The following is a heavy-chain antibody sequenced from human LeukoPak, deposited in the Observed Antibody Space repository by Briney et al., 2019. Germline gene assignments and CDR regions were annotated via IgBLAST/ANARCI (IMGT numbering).Heavy chain of an antibody. CDR2: IWYDGKNK. CDR3: AGESDYGDYVVSY. J-gene: IGHJ4*02. D-gene: IGHD4-17*01. Sequence: PGGSLRLSCAASGFSFSSYGMHWVRQAPGKGPEWVAVIWYDGKNKYYADSVKGRFTISRDNLKNTLYLQLNSLRAEDTAVYYCAGESDYGDYVVSYWGQGTLVTVSS. CDR1: GFSFSSYG. V-gene: IGHV3-33*01.